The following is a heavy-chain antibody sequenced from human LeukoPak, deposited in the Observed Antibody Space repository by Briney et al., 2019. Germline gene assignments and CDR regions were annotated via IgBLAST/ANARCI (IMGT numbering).Heavy chain of an antibody. CDR1: GGSISSSSYY. CDR3: ARGEGATNWFDP. CDR2: IYYSGST. D-gene: IGHD1-26*01. V-gene: IGHV4-39*01. J-gene: IGHJ5*02. Sequence: PSETLSLTCTVSGGSISSSSYYWGWIRQPPGRGLEWIGSIYYSGSTYYNPSLKGRVTISVDTSKNQFSLKLSSVTAADTAVYYCARGEGATNWFDPWGQGTLVTVSS.